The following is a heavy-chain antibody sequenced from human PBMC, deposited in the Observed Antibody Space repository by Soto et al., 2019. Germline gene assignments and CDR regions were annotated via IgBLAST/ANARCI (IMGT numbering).Heavy chain of an antibody. Sequence: SETLSLTCTVSGGSISSSSYYWGWLRQPPGKGLEGIGSIYYSGSTYYNPSLKSRVTISVDTSKNQFSLKLSSVTAADTAVYYCARIPLPGIAVAGTRAIDYWGQGTLVTVSS. CDR1: GGSISSSSYY. V-gene: IGHV4-39*01. CDR2: IYYSGST. D-gene: IGHD6-19*01. J-gene: IGHJ4*02. CDR3: ARIPLPGIAVAGTRAIDY.